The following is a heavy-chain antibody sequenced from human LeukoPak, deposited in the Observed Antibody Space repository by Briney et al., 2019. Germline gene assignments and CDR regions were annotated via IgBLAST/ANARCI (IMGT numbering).Heavy chain of an antibody. D-gene: IGHD3-10*01. Sequence: SETLSLTCTVSGGSISSGSYYWSWIRQPAGKGLEWIGRIYTSGSTNYNPFLKSRVTISVDTSKNQFSLKLSSVTAADTAVYYCARDRFGELLVDYWGQGTLVTVSS. J-gene: IGHJ4*02. CDR3: ARDRFGELLVDY. CDR1: GGSISSGSYY. V-gene: IGHV4-61*02. CDR2: IYTSGST.